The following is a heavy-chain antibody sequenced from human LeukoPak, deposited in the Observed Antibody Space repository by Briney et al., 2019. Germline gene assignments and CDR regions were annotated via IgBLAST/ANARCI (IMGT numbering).Heavy chain of an antibody. V-gene: IGHV3-74*01. CDR1: GFTFSSCW. J-gene: IGHJ4*02. D-gene: IGHD3-10*01. CDR3: ARSGTYGDY. CDR2: INTDGSTT. Sequence: GGSLRLSCAASGFTFSSCWMHWVRQAPGEGLVWVSRINTDGSTTTYADSVKGRFTISRDNAKNSLYLQMNSLRAEDTAVYYCARSGTYGDYWGQGTLVTVSS.